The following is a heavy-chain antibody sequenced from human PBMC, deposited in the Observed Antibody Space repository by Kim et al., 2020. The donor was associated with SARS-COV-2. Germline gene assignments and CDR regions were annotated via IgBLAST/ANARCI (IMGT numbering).Heavy chain of an antibody. Sequence: SVKVSCKASGGTFSSYAISWVRQAPGQGLEWMGGIIPIFGTANYAQKFQGRVTITADESTSTAYMELSSLRSEDTAVYYCARDRDSSGPPFGAFDIWGQGTMVTVSS. D-gene: IGHD3-22*01. CDR3: ARDRDSSGPPFGAFDI. V-gene: IGHV1-69*13. CDR2: IIPIFGTA. CDR1: GGTFSSYA. J-gene: IGHJ3*02.